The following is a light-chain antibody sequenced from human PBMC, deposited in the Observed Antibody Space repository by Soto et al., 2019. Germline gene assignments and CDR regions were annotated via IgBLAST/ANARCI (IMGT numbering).Light chain of an antibody. CDR3: QQYGSSPWT. J-gene: IGKJ1*01. Sequence: EIVLTQSPGTLSLSPGERATLSCRASQSVSNSYLAWYQQKPGQAPRLLIYGASSRATGIPDRFSGSGSGTDFILTISRLEPEDFAVYYCQQYGSSPWTFGQGTKVEIK. V-gene: IGKV3-20*01. CDR2: GAS. CDR1: QSVSNSY.